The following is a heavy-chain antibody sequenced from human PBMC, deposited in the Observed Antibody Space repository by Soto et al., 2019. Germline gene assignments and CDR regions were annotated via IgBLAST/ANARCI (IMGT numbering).Heavy chain of an antibody. CDR2: ISGSGGST. J-gene: IGHJ4*02. CDR3: AKDKDTTFSPQDY. CDR1: GFTFTTYA. V-gene: IGHV3-23*01. Sequence: EVQLLESGGDLVQPGGSLRLSCAASGFTFTTYAMTWVRQAPGKGLEWVSAISGSGGSTYYADSVKGRFTISRDNSKNTLYLQMNSLRAEDTAVYYCAKDKDTTFSPQDYWGQGNLVTVSS. D-gene: IGHD2-15*01.